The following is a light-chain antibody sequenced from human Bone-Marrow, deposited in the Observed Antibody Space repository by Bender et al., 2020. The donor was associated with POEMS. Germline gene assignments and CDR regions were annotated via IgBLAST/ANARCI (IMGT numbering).Light chain of an antibody. Sequence: QSVLTQPPSVSGAPGQTVTISCTGTSSNMGAGYGVNWYQQLPGTATKLLIYNNETPPPAVPDPNSGSNSETSTSLAITGLQAEDEADDYYHSYNISLSGLVFGGGTKLTAL. V-gene: IGLV1-40*01. J-gene: IGLJ3*02. CDR3: HSYNISLSGLV. CDR2: NNE. CDR1: SSNMGAGYG.